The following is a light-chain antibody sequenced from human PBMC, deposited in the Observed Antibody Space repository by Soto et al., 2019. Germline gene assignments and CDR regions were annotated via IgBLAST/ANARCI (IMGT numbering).Light chain of an antibody. CDR2: DSS. J-gene: IGKJ4*01. Sequence: IVLTQSPATLSLSPGERATLSCRASQSVGTYFAWYQQKPGQAPRLLIYDSSNRATGIPARFSGSGSGTDFTLTISSLEPEDFAVYSCQQRSDWPSTFGGGTKVEIK. V-gene: IGKV3-11*01. CDR1: QSVGTY. CDR3: QQRSDWPST.